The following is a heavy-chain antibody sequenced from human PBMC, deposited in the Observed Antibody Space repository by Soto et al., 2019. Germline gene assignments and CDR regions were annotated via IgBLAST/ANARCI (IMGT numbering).Heavy chain of an antibody. CDR1: GYSFTSYW. J-gene: IGHJ6*02. Sequence: GEYLKISCKASGYSFTSYWIGWVRQMPGKGLEWMGIIYPGDSDTRYSPSFQGQVIISADKSISTAYLQWSSLKASDTAMYYCARHGYYDISGYWGDYYYYYSMDVWGQGTTVTVSS. V-gene: IGHV5-51*01. CDR2: IYPGDSDT. CDR3: ARHGYYDISGYWGDYYYYYSMDV. D-gene: IGHD3-22*01.